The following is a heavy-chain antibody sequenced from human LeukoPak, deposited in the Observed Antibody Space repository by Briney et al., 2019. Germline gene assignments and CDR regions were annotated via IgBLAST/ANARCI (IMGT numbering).Heavy chain of an antibody. J-gene: IGHJ3*02. CDR1: GFTFSSYC. CDR3: ARCFDI. CDR2: IQGGSDK. Sequence: PGGSLRLSCVASGFTFSSYCMSWVRQAPGKGLEWVANIQGGSDKYYVDSVKGRFTISRDNAKNSLYLQMNSLRAEDTAVYYCARCFDIWGRGTMVTVSS. V-gene: IGHV3-7*05.